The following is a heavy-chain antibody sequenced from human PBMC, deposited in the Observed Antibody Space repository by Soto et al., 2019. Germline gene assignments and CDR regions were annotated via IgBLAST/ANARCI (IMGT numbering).Heavy chain of an antibody. CDR1: GYIFTGYY. Sequence: ASVKVSCKASGYIFTGYYLHWVRQAPGQGLEWMGWLNPNSGDTNYAQKFQGRVTMTRDTSISTVYMELSRLRSDDTAVYYCARAVAAGGTNWFDPWGQGTLVTVSS. D-gene: IGHD6-13*01. V-gene: IGHV1-2*02. CDR2: LNPNSGDT. J-gene: IGHJ5*02. CDR3: ARAVAAGGTNWFDP.